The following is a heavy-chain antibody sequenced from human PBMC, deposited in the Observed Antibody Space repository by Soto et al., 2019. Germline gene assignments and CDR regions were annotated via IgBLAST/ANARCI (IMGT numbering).Heavy chain of an antibody. CDR1: GGSISSSSYY. J-gene: IGHJ5*02. CDR3: ARHVSGRDTAMVNWFDP. Sequence: LSLTCTVSGGSISSSSYYWGWIRQPPGKGLEWIGSIYYSGSTYYNPSLKSRVTISVDTSKNQFSLKLSSVTAADTAVYYCARHVSGRDTAMVNWFDPWGQGTLVTVSS. V-gene: IGHV4-39*01. CDR2: IYYSGST. D-gene: IGHD5-18*01.